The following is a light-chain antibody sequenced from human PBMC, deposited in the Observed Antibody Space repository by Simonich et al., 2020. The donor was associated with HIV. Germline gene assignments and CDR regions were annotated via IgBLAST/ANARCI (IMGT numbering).Light chain of an antibody. J-gene: IGKJ1*01. Sequence: DIHMTQSPSSLSASVGDRVTITCRASQGISNSLAWYQQKPGKAPKLLLYAASRLESGVPSRFSGSGSGTDYTLTISSLQPEDFATYYCQQYYSTNWTFGQGTKVEIK. CDR2: AAS. CDR3: QQYYSTNWT. V-gene: IGKV1-NL1*01. CDR1: QGISNS.